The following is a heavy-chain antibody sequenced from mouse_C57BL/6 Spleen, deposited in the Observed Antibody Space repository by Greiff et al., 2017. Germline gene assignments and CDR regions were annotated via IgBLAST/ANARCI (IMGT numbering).Heavy chain of an antibody. CDR2: ISYDGSN. J-gene: IGHJ4*01. V-gene: IGHV3-6*01. CDR3: ASYPSHAMDY. D-gene: IGHD6-1*01. Sequence: EVKLEESGPGLVKPSQSLSLTCSVTGYSITSGYYWNWIRQFPGNKLEWMGYISYDGSNNYNPSLKNRISITRDTSKNQFFLKLNSVTTEDTATYYCASYPSHAMDYWGQGTSVTVS. CDR1: GYSITSGYY.